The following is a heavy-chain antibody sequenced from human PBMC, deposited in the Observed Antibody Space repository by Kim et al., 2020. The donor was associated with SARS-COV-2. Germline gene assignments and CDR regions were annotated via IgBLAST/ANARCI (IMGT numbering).Heavy chain of an antibody. D-gene: IGHD3-3*01. CDR3: ARDLWGGFDPYYYYYYMDV. Sequence: SVKVSCKASGGTFSSYAISWVRQAPGQGLEWMGGIIPIFGTANYAQKFQGRVTITADESTSTAYMELSSLRSEETAVYYCARDLWGGFDPYYYYYYMDVWGKGTTVTVSS. CDR1: GGTFSSYA. V-gene: IGHV1-69*13. J-gene: IGHJ6*03. CDR2: IIPIFGTA.